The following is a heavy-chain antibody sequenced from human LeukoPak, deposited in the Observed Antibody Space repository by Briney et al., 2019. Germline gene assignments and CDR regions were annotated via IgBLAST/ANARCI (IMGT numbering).Heavy chain of an antibody. CDR1: GYSFPNSFPNYW. D-gene: IGHD4-17*01. CDR2: IYPGDSDT. Sequence: GQSLKIFCKGSGYSFPNSFPNYWIAWVRQMPGKGLEWMGIIYPGDSDTRYSPSFQGQVTISVEKTLSTAYLQWGSLKASDTAIYYCASSTVTTNGKNYFDYWGQGTLVTVSS. CDR3: ASSTVTTNGKNYFDY. V-gene: IGHV5-51*01. J-gene: IGHJ4*02.